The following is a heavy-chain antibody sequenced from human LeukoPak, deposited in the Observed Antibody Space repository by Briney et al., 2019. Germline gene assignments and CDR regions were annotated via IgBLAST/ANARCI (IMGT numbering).Heavy chain of an antibody. J-gene: IGHJ4*02. D-gene: IGHD3-10*01. CDR1: GYTFTSYG. CDR2: ISAYNGNT. CDR3: ARDLDGSGSYYTDY. Sequence: ASVKVSCKASGYTFTSYGISWVRQAPGQGLEWIGWISAYNGNTKYAQRFQGRFTMTTDTSTSTAYMELRSLTSDDTAVYYCARDLDGSGSYYTDYWGQGTLVTVSS. V-gene: IGHV1-18*01.